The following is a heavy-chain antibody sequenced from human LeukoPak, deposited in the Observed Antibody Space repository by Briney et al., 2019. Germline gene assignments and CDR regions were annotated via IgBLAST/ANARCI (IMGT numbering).Heavy chain of an antibody. J-gene: IGHJ4*02. V-gene: IGHV1-24*01. CDR3: ATVGGYSSSWYSDY. Sequence: ASVKVSFKVSGYTLTELSMHWGRQAPGKGLEWRGGFDPEDVETIYAQKFQRRVTMTEDTSTDTAYMELSSLRSEDTAVYYCATVGGYSSSWYSDYWGQGTLVTVSS. D-gene: IGHD6-13*01. CDR2: FDPEDVET. CDR1: GYTLTELS.